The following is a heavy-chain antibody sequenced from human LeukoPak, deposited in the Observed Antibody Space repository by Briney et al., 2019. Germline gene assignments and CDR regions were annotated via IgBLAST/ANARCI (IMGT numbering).Heavy chain of an antibody. Sequence: GGSLRLSCAASRFTFSSYAMSWVRQAPGKGLEWVSANSGSGGSTYYADSVKGRFTISRDNSKNTLYLQMNSLRAEDTAVYYCAKVGAFAGWLLRYYFDYWGQGTLVTVSS. V-gene: IGHV3-23*01. CDR3: AKVGAFAGWLLRYYFDY. CDR1: RFTFSSYA. J-gene: IGHJ4*02. CDR2: NSGSGGST. D-gene: IGHD2-15*01.